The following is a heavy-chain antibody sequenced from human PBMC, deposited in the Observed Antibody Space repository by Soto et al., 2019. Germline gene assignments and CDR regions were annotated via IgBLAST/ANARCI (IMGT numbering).Heavy chain of an antibody. Sequence: QVQLVQTGAEEKKPGSSVKVSCKASGYTFTSYAMHWVRQAPGQRLEWMGWINAGNGHTKYSQKFQGRVTITRHTSARTDYMELSSLKSEDTAVYYCAIGGDYVWGSFRYTLDYWRQGTLVTVSS. D-gene: IGHD3-16*02. V-gene: IGHV1-3*05. J-gene: IGHJ4*02. CDR1: GYTFTSYA. CDR3: AIGGDYVWGSFRYTLDY. CDR2: INAGNGHT.